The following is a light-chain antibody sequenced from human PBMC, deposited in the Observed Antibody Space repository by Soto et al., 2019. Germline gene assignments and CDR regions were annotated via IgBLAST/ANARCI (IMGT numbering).Light chain of an antibody. CDR1: SSDVGGYHY. Sequence: QSALTQPASVSGSPGQSITISCTGTSSDVGGYHYVSWYQHHPGKAPKLMIYDVSTRPSGVSNRFSGSKSSNTASLTISGLQAEDEADYYCHSYTSSTTYVFGTGTKVTVL. J-gene: IGLJ1*01. CDR3: HSYTSSTTYV. CDR2: DVS. V-gene: IGLV2-14*03.